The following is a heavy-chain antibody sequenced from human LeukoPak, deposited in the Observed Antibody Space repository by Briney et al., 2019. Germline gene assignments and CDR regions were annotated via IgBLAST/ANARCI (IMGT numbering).Heavy chain of an antibody. V-gene: IGHV3-7*01. CDR1: GFTFSSYW. J-gene: IGHJ6*03. CDR3: ARFAAGGSYYYYMDV. Sequence: GGSLRLSCAASGFTFSSYWMSWVRQAPGKGLEWVANIKQDGSEKYYVDSVKGRFTISRDNAKNSPYLQMNSLRAEDTAVYYCARFAAGGSYYYYMDVWGKGTTVTVSS. CDR2: IKQDGSEK. D-gene: IGHD6-25*01.